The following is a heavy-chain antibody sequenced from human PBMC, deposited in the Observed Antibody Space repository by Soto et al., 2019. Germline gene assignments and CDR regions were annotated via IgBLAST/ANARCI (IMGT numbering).Heavy chain of an antibody. CDR3: ASKPVFYDILTGYYMSDENYYYGMDV. Sequence: PSETLSLTCTVSGGSISSSSYYWGWIRKPPGKGLEWIGSIYYSGSTYYNPSLKSRVTISVDTSENQFSLKLSSVTAADTAVYYCASKPVFYDILTGYYMSDENYYYGMDVWGQGTTVTVSS. CDR1: GGSISSSSYY. J-gene: IGHJ6*02. D-gene: IGHD3-9*01. CDR2: IYYSGST. V-gene: IGHV4-39*01.